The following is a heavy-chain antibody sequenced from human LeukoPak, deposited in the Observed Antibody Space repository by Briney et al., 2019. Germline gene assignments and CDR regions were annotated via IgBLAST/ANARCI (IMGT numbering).Heavy chain of an antibody. D-gene: IGHD3-16*01. Sequence: PGGSLRLSCAASGFTFSNYWMHWVRQAPGKGLVWVSRINSDGINTSYADSVKGRFTISRDNAKNTLNLQMNSLRAEDTAVYYCAKDDDWGRFNHWGQGTLVTVSS. CDR1: GFTFSNYW. CDR2: INSDGINT. CDR3: AKDDDWGRFNH. V-gene: IGHV3-74*01. J-gene: IGHJ1*01.